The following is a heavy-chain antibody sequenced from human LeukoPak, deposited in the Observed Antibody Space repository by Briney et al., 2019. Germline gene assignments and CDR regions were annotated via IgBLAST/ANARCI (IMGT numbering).Heavy chain of an antibody. Sequence: GASVKVSCKASGYTFTSYAMHWVRQAPGQRLEWMGWISAYNGNTNYAQKLQGRVTMTTDTSTSTAYMELRSLRSDDTAVYCCARERRQKGFDYWGQGTLVTVSS. CDR1: GYTFTSYA. CDR3: ARERRQKGFDY. J-gene: IGHJ4*02. CDR2: ISAYNGNT. V-gene: IGHV1-18*01.